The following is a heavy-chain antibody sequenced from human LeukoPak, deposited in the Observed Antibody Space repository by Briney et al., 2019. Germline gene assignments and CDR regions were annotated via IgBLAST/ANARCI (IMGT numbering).Heavy chain of an antibody. Sequence: SVKVSCKASGCTFSCYAISWVRQAPGQGLEWMGGIIPIFGTANYAQKFQGRVTITADESTSTAYMELSSLRSEDTAVYYCARDHDPYYYGSGSYYSDYWGQGTLVTVSS. D-gene: IGHD3-10*01. J-gene: IGHJ4*02. V-gene: IGHV1-69*13. CDR2: IIPIFGTA. CDR3: ARDHDPYYYGSGSYYSDY. CDR1: GCTFSCYA.